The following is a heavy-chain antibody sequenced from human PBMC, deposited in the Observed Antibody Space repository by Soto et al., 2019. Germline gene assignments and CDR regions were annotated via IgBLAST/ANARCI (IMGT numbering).Heavy chain of an antibody. Sequence: SETLSLTCTVSGGSISSGDYYWSWIRQPPGEGLEWIGYIYYSGSTYYNPSLKSRVTISVDTSKNQFSLKLSSVTAADTAVYYCARERGEMGTIRSVFDYWGQGTLVTVSS. CDR1: GGSISSGDYY. J-gene: IGHJ4*02. CDR3: ARERGEMGTIRSVFDY. D-gene: IGHD1-1*01. V-gene: IGHV4-30-4*01. CDR2: IYYSGST.